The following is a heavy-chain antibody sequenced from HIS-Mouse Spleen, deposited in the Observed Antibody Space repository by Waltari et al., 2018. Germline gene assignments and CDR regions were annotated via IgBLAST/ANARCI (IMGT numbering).Heavy chain of an antibody. CDR1: GYTFTRHH. D-gene: IGHD6-13*01. Sequence: QVQLVQSGAAVKKPGASVKVSCKASGYTFTRHHMHWVRQAPGQGLEWMGIINPSGGSTSYAQKFQGRVTMTRDTSTSTVYMELSSLRSEDTAVYYCARGSGYSSSWDAFDIWGQGTMVTVSS. CDR2: INPSGGST. V-gene: IGHV1-46*03. CDR3: ARGSGYSSSWDAFDI. J-gene: IGHJ3*02.